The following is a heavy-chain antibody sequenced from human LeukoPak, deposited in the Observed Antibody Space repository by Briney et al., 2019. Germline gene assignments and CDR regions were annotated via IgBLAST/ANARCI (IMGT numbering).Heavy chain of an antibody. CDR3: AKASAMIVVVSKHFDY. CDR2: ISGSGGST. J-gene: IGHJ4*02. D-gene: IGHD3-22*01. V-gene: IGHV3-23*01. Sequence: GGSLRLSCGAFGFTFSTYAMSWVRQAPGKGLEWVSAISGSGGSTYYADSVKGRFTISRDNSKNTLYLQMNSLRAEDTAVYYCAKASAMIVVVSKHFDYWGQGTLVTVSS. CDR1: GFTFSTYA.